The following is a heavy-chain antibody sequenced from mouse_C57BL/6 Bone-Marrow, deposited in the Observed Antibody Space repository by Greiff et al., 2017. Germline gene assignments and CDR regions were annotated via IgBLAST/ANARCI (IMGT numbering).Heavy chain of an antibody. D-gene: IGHD2-1*01. J-gene: IGHJ2*01. Sequence: QVQLQQPGAELVKPGASVKMSCKASGYTFTSYWITWVKQRPGQGLEWIGALYPGSGSTNYNEKFKSKATLTVDTSSSTAYMQLRSLTSEDSAFYYCARSDYGNYSYYFDYWGQGTTLTVSS. CDR3: ARSDYGNYSYYFDY. CDR2: LYPGSGST. V-gene: IGHV1-55*01. CDR1: GYTFTSYW.